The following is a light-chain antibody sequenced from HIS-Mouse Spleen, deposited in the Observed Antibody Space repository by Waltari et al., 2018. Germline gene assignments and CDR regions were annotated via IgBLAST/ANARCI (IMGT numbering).Light chain of an antibody. V-gene: IGLV3-21*02. CDR1: NLGRKS. CDR2: DDS. CDR3: QVWDSSSDHYV. J-gene: IGLJ1*01. Sequence: SYVLTQPPSVSVAPGQTARITCGGNNLGRKSVHWYQQKPGQAPVLVVYDDSDRPSGIPERFSGSNSGNTATLTIRRVEAGDEADYYCQVWDSSSDHYVFGTGTKVTVL.